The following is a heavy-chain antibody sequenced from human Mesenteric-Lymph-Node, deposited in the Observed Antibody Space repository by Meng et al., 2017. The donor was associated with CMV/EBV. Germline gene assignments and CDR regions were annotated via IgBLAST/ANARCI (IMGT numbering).Heavy chain of an antibody. CDR2: VSYDGSHE. Sequence: GESLKISCAASGFTFSSYWMSWVRQAPGKGLEWVAIVSYDGSHEFYADSVKGRFTISRDNSKNTLSLQMHNLRPDDTAVYHCAGAYSGTTRIYYYGMGVWGQGTTVTVSS. J-gene: IGHJ6*02. V-gene: IGHV3-30*03. CDR3: AGAYSGTTRIYYYGMGV. CDR1: GFTFSSYW. D-gene: IGHD1-7*01.